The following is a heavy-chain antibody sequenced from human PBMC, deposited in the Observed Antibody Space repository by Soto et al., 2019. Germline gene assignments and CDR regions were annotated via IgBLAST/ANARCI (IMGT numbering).Heavy chain of an antibody. V-gene: IGHV5-10-1*01. CDR2: IDPSDSYT. CDR1: GYSFTSYW. Sequence: GESLKISCKVSGYSFTSYWISCVRQMPGKGLEWMGRIDPSDSYTNYSPSFQGHVTISADKSISTAYLQWSSLKASDTAMYYCAMTDYGDSLDYWGQGTLVTVSS. J-gene: IGHJ4*02. D-gene: IGHD4-17*01. CDR3: AMTDYGDSLDY.